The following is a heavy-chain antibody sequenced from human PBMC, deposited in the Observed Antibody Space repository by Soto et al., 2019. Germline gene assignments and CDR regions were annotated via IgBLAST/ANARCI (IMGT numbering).Heavy chain of an antibody. V-gene: IGHV4-31*03. Sequence: SETLSLTCTVSGGTISSGGYHWSWIRQHPGKGLEWTGYIYYRGSTYYNPSLNSRVTISVDTSKNQFSLRLSSVAAAVTAVYYCATNPKVGYCSSTSCEPTDAFDIWGQGTMVTVSS. D-gene: IGHD2-2*01. CDR3: ATNPKVGYCSSTSCEPTDAFDI. J-gene: IGHJ3*02. CDR2: IYYRGST. CDR1: GGTISSGGYH.